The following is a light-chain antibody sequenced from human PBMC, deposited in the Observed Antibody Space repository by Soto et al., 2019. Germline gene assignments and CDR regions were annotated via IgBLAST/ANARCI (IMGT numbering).Light chain of an antibody. CDR1: LPLSNY. V-gene: IGKV1-27*01. CDR2: AAS. CDR3: QKYNRAPLT. Sequence: DIQMTQSPSSLSASVGDRVTITCRASLPLSNYLTWYQQKPGKIPNLLIYAASTLQAGVPSRFSGSGSGTDFTPTISSLQHEDVEAYSCQKYNRAPLTFGGGTKVEIK. J-gene: IGKJ4*01.